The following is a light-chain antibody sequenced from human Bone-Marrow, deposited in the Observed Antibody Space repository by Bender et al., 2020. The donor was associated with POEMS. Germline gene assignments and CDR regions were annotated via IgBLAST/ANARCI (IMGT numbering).Light chain of an antibody. CDR3: QAWDSSTAPVV. Sequence: SYVLTQPPSVSVAPGRTASISCGGDNIAINTVHWYQQKPGQSPVLVMYQDRKRPSGIPARFSGSSSGNTATLTISGTQSMDEADYYCQAWDSSTAPVVFGGGTKLTVL. J-gene: IGLJ2*01. V-gene: IGLV3-1*01. CDR2: QDR. CDR1: NIAINT.